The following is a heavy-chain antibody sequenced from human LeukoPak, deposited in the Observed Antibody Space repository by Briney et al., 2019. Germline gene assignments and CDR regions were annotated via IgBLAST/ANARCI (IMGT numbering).Heavy chain of an antibody. CDR1: GFTFSSYS. D-gene: IGHD3-22*01. CDR3: AREQPYYYDSSGTALMAEIKYYFDY. V-gene: IGHV3-21*01. CDR2: IRSSSSYI. Sequence: PGGSLRLSCAASGFTFSSYSMNWVRQAPGKGLEWVSSIRSSSSYIYYADSLKGRFTISRDNAKNSLYLQMNGLRAEDTGVYYCAREQPYYYDSSGTALMAEIKYYFDYWGQGTLVTVSS. J-gene: IGHJ4*02.